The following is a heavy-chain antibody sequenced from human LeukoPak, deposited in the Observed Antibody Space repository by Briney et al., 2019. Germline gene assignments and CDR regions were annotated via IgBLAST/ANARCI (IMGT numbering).Heavy chain of an antibody. Sequence: PGGSLRLSCVASGFTFSDYWMYWVRQAPGKGLVCVSRLNSDASNTIYADSVKGRFTISRDNAKNTLYLQMNSLRAEDTAVYYCARNSWDAYYFDYWGQGTLVTVSS. CDR1: GFTFSDYW. CDR3: ARNSWDAYYFDY. J-gene: IGHJ4*02. V-gene: IGHV3-74*01. CDR2: LNSDASNT. D-gene: IGHD2-15*01.